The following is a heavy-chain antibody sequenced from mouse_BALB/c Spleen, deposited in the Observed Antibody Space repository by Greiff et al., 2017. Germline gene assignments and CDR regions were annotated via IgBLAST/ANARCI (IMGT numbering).Heavy chain of an antibody. Sequence: VQVVESGPGLVQPSQSLSITCTVSGFSLTSYGVHWVRQSPGKGLEWLGVIWSGGSTDYNAAFISRLSISKDNSKSQVFFKMNSLQANDTAIYYCARNYDYDGWFAYWGQGTLVTVSA. D-gene: IGHD2-4*01. CDR1: GFSLTSYG. V-gene: IGHV2-2*02. CDR3: ARNYDYDGWFAY. CDR2: IWSGGST. J-gene: IGHJ3*01.